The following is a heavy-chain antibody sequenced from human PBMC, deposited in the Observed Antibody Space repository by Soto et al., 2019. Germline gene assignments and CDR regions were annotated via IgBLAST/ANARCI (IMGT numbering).Heavy chain of an antibody. Sequence: GGSLRLSCAVSGLTVSRTRMSWVRQAPGKGLEWVSAISGSGGSTYYADSVKGRFTISRDNSKNTLYLQMNSLRAEDTAVYYCAKDRAAGTTDYWGQGTLVTVSS. D-gene: IGHD6-13*01. CDR3: AKDRAAGTTDY. CDR1: GLTVSRTR. V-gene: IGHV3-23*01. CDR2: ISGSGGST. J-gene: IGHJ4*02.